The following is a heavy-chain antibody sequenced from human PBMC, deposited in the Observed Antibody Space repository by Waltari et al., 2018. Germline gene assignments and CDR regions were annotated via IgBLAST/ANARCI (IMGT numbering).Heavy chain of an antibody. CDR3: ARDTEYYYDDSGFVFDI. CDR2: IYASGST. V-gene: IGHV4-61*02. Sequence: QVQLQESGPGLVKPSQTLSLTCTVPGGSLSSGSYYWTWIRQPAGKGLEWIGRIYASGSTNYNPSLKSRVTISVDTPRNQFSLKLTSVTAADTAVYYCARDTEYYYDDSGFVFDIWGQGTMVTVSS. J-gene: IGHJ3*02. CDR1: GGSLSSGSYY. D-gene: IGHD3-22*01.